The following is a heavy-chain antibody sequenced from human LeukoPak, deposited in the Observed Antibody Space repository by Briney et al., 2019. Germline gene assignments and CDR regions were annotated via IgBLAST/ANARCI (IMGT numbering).Heavy chain of an antibody. CDR1: GGSINGYY. J-gene: IGHJ5*02. Sequence: SETLSLTCTVSGGSINGYYWSWIRQPAGKGLEWIGRIYNSESINYNPSLKSRVTMSIDTSKSQSSLKLNSVTAADTAVYYCARDRSSSYTRDWFDPWGQGALVTVSS. V-gene: IGHV4-4*07. D-gene: IGHD6-13*01. CDR2: IYNSESI. CDR3: ARDRSSSYTRDWFDP.